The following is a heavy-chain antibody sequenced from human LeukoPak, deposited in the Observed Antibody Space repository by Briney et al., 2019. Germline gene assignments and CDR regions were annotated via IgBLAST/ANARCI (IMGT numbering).Heavy chain of an antibody. J-gene: IGHJ4*02. CDR1: GFSFSGYW. D-gene: IGHD2/OR15-2a*01. CDR2: IKEDGSEK. CDR3: ARRGSTDY. V-gene: IGHV3-7*03. Sequence: GGSLRLSCAASGFSFSGYWMTWVRQAPAKGLEWVANIKEDGSEKNYADFVKGRFTISRDNAKNPLDLEINSLRAEDTAVYSCARRGSTDYWGQGTLVTVSS.